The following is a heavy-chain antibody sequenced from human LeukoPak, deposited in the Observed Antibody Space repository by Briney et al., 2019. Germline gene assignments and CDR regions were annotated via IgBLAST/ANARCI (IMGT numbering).Heavy chain of an antibody. Sequence: PGRSLRLSCAASGFTFSRYAIHWVRQAPGKGLEWVAFISYDGSNKYYSDSVKGRFTISRDNSKNTLYLQMNSLRAEDTAVYYCARREDCSGASCYDAFDYWGLGTLVTVSS. J-gene: IGHJ4*02. D-gene: IGHD2-15*01. CDR1: GFTFSRYA. V-gene: IGHV3-30-3*01. CDR3: ARREDCSGASCYDAFDY. CDR2: ISYDGSNK.